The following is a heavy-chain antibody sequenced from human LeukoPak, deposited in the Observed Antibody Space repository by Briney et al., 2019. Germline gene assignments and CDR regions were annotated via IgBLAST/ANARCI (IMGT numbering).Heavy chain of an antibody. CDR1: GFTFSSYA. J-gene: IGHJ4*02. V-gene: IGHV3-30*04. Sequence: GRSLRLSCAASGFTFSSYAMHWVRQAPGKGLEWVAVISYDGSNKYYADSVKGRFTISRDNSKNTLYLRMNSLRAEDTAVYYCARMGIAVAGVYDYWGQGTLVTVSS. D-gene: IGHD6-19*01. CDR2: ISYDGSNK. CDR3: ARMGIAVAGVYDY.